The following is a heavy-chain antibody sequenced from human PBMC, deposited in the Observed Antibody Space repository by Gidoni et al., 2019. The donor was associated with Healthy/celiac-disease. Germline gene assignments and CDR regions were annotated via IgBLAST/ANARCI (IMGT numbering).Heavy chain of an antibody. J-gene: IGHJ6*02. Sequence: QVQLVQSGAEVQKPGSSVKVSCKASGGTFSSYTISWVRQAPGQGLEWMGRIIPILGIANYAQKFQGRVTITADKSTSTAYMELSSLRSEDTAVYYCARVHRLPVVTAIPYYYYGMDVWGQGTTVTVSS. CDR2: IIPILGIA. CDR3: ARVHRLPVVTAIPYYYYGMDV. V-gene: IGHV1-69*02. CDR1: GGTFSSYT. D-gene: IGHD2-21*02.